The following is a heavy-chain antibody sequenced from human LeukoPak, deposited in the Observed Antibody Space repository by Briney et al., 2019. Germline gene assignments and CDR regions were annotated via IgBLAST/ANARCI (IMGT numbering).Heavy chain of an antibody. J-gene: IGHJ3*02. Sequence: PGGSLRLSCAASGFTFSSYAMSWVRQAPGKGLEWVSAISGSGGSTYYADSVKGRFTISRDNSKNTLYLQMNNLKTEDTAVYYCTTGGNVLVTRTRAFDIWGQGTVVTVSS. CDR3: TTGGNVLVTRTRAFDI. V-gene: IGHV3-23*01. D-gene: IGHD2-21*02. CDR1: GFTFSSYA. CDR2: ISGSGGST.